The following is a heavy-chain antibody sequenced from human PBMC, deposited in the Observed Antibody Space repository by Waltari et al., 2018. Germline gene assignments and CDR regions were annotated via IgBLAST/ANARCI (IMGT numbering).Heavy chain of an antibody. D-gene: IGHD3-16*01. J-gene: IGHJ5*02. CDR1: GGTFSSYA. V-gene: IGHV1-69*05. Sequence: QVQLVQSGAEVKKPGSSVKVSCKASGGTFSSYAISWVRQAPGQGLEWMGGIIPIFGTANYAQKFQGRVTITTDESTSTAYMELSSLRSEDTAVYYCATKGASRDGYNGGWFDPWGQGTLVTVSS. CDR2: IIPIFGTA. CDR3: ATKGASRDGYNGGWFDP.